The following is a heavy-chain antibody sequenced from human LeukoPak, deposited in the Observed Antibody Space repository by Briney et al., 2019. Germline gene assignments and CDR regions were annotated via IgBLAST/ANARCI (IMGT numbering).Heavy chain of an antibody. Sequence: SETLSLTCAVSGYSISSGSYWGWIRQPPGKGLEWIGTIYYTGTTYYNPSLNSRVTISLDPSKNQFSVRLTSVTAADTTIYYCAKFGSTSGRGFDPWGQGTLVTVSS. D-gene: IGHD2-2*01. J-gene: IGHJ5*02. CDR1: GYSISSGSY. CDR2: IYYTGTT. CDR3: AKFGSTSGRGFDP. V-gene: IGHV4-38-2*01.